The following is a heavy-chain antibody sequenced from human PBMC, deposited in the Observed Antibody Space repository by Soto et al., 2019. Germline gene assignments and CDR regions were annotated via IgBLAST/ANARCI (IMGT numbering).Heavy chain of an antibody. CDR3: ARPPLYGGKFDY. CDR2: IYYSGST. J-gene: IGHJ4*02. D-gene: IGHD3-16*01. CDR1: GGSISSSSYY. V-gene: IGHV4-39*01. Sequence: SETLSLTCTVSGGSISSSSYYWGWIRQPPGKGLEWIGSIYYSGSTYYNPSLKSRVTISVDTSKNQFSLKLSSVTAADTAVYYCARPPLYGGKFDYWGQGTLVTVSS.